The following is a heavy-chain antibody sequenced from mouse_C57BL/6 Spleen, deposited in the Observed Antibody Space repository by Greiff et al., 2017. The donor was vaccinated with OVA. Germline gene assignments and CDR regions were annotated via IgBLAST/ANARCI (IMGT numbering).Heavy chain of an antibody. CDR2: ISNGGGST. Sequence: EVKLMESGGGLVQPGGSLKLSCAASGFTFSDYYMYWVRQTPEKRLEWVAYISNGGGSTYYPDTVKGRFTISRDNAKNTLYLQMSRLKSEDTAMYYCARPYYDYALDYWGQGTTLTVSS. D-gene: IGHD2-4*01. V-gene: IGHV5-12*01. CDR3: ARPYYDYALDY. CDR1: GFTFSDYY. J-gene: IGHJ2*01.